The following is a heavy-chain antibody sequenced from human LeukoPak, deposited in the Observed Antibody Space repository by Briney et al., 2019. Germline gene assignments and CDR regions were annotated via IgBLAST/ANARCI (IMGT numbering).Heavy chain of an antibody. J-gene: IGHJ6*02. CDR3: ARDRRYYDSSGTVYYDGMDV. Sequence: SETLSLTCAVYGGSFSGYYWGWIRQPPGKGLEWIGYIYYSGGTNYNPSLKSRVTISVDTSKNQFSLKLSSVTAADTAVYYCARDRRYYDSSGTVYYDGMDVWGQGTMVTVSS. V-gene: IGHV4-59*01. CDR1: GGSFSGYY. D-gene: IGHD3-22*01. CDR2: IYYSGGT.